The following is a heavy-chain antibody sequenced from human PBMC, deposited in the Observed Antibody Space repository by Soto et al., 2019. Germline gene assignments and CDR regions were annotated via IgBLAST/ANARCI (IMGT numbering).Heavy chain of an antibody. CDR3: ARGYSNSRNNWFDP. CDR2: IYYSGST. Sequence: PSETLSLTCTVSGGSISSGDYYWSWIRQPPGKGLEWIGYIYYSGSTYYNPSLKSRVTISVDTSKNQLSLKLSSVTAADTAVYYCARGYSNSRNNWFDPWGQGTLVTVSS. J-gene: IGHJ5*02. CDR1: GGSISSGDYY. V-gene: IGHV4-30-4*01. D-gene: IGHD4-4*01.